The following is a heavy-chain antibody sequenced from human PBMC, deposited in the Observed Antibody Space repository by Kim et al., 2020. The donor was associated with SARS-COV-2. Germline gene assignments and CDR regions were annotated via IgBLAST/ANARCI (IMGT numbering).Heavy chain of an antibody. CDR1: GFMFGDYT. V-gene: IGHV3-9*01. Sequence: GGSLRLSCAASGFMFGDYTMHWVRQAPGKGLEWVSGISWNGGTIGFADSVKGRFVITRDDAKNSVYLHMNSLRPEDTALYYCARSFEVTRTPGATDVWG. CDR3: ARSFEVTRTPGATDV. CDR2: ISWNGGTI. J-gene: IGHJ6*02. D-gene: IGHD4-4*01.